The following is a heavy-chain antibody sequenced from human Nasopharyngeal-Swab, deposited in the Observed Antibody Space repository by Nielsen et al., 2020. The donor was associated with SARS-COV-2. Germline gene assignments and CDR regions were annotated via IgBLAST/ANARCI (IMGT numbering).Heavy chain of an antibody. CDR2: ISPRGTNT. CDR3: AKDGFYYDDGSGRYFQH. J-gene: IGHJ1*01. Sequence: GESLKISCEGSGFTSSDYVVSWVRQAPGRGLERVSGISPRGTNTFYADSVKGRFTITRDNSKNIVHLQMDSLRAEDTAIYYCAKDGFYYDDGSGRYFQHWGQGTLVTVSS. D-gene: IGHD3-16*01. V-gene: IGHV3-23*01. CDR1: GFTSSDYV.